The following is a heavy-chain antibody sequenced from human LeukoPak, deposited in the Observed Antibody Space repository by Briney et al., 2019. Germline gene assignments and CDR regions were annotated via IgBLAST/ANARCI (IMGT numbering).Heavy chain of an antibody. V-gene: IGHV4-59*01. Sequence: SGTLSLTCTVSGGSISSYYWSWIRQPPGKGLEWIGYIYYSGSTNYNPSLKSRVTISVDTSKNQFSLKLSSVTAADTAVYYCARRSSSGWGAFDIWGQGTMVTVSS. CDR3: ARRSSSGWGAFDI. CDR2: IYYSGST. CDR1: GGSISSYY. J-gene: IGHJ3*02. D-gene: IGHD6-19*01.